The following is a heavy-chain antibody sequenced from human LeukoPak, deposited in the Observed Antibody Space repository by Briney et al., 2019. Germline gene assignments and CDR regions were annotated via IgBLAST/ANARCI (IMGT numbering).Heavy chain of an antibody. CDR2: TYYRSKWYN. Sequence: SQTLSLTCAISGDSVSSNSAAWNWIRQSPSRGLEWLGRTYYRSKWYNDYAVSVKSRITINPDTSKNQFSLQLNSVTPEDTAVYYCARDQIEMTPIMDYYYGMDVWGQGTTVTVSS. V-gene: IGHV6-1*01. CDR1: GDSVSSNSAA. D-gene: IGHD5-24*01. CDR3: ARDQIEMTPIMDYYYGMDV. J-gene: IGHJ6*02.